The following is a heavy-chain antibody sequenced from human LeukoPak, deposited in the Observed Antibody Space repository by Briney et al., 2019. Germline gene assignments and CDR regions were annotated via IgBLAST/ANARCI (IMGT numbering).Heavy chain of an antibody. V-gene: IGHV4-59*01. J-gene: IGHJ4*02. Sequence: SETLSLTCTVSGGSISSYYWSWIRQPPGKGLEWIGYIYYSGSTNYNPSLKSRVTISVDTSKSQFSLKLSSVTAADTAVYYCARPSQSSSWYYFDYWGQGTLVTVSS. CDR3: ARPSQSSSWYYFDY. CDR1: GGSISSYY. D-gene: IGHD6-13*01. CDR2: IYYSGST.